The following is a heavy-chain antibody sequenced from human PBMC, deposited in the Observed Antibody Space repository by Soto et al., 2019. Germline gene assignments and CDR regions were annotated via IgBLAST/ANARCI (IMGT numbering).Heavy chain of an antibody. V-gene: IGHV6-1*01. J-gene: IGHJ4*02. CDR1: GDSVSSKSAA. CDR2: TYYRSKWYN. CDR3: ARGGKSRLGFFDY. Sequence: SQTLSLTCAISGDSVSSKSAAWNWIRQSPSRGLEWLGRTYYRSKWYNDYAISVKSQITINPDTSKNQFSLQPNSVTPDDTAVYYCARGGKSRLGFFDYWGQGTLVTVSS. D-gene: IGHD3-16*01.